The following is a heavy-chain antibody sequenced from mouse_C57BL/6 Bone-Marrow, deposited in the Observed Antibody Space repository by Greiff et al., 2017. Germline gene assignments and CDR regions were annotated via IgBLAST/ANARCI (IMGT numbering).Heavy chain of an antibody. J-gene: IGHJ1*03. V-gene: IGHV1-18*01. CDR1: GYTFTDYN. D-gene: IGHD2-2*01. Sequence: VQLQQSGPELVKPGASVKIPCKASGYTFTDYNMDWVKQSHGKSLEWIGDINPNNGGTIYNQKFKGKATLTVDKSSSTAYMELRSLTSEDTAVYYCARGGYYWYFDVWGTGTTVTVAS. CDR3: ARGGYYWYFDV. CDR2: INPNNGGT.